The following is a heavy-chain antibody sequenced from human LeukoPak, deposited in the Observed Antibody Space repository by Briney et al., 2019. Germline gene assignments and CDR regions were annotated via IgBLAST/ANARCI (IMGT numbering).Heavy chain of an antibody. J-gene: IGHJ4*02. CDR2: ISSSSSYT. D-gene: IGHD5-12*01. CDR1: GFTFSDYY. CDR3: ARVIVATGYYFDY. Sequence: GGSLRLSCAASGFTFSDYYMSWIRQAPGKGLEWVSDISSSSSYTNYADSVKGRFTISRDNAKNSLYLQMNSLRAEDTAVYYCARVIVATGYYFDYWGQGTLVTVSS. V-gene: IGHV3-11*06.